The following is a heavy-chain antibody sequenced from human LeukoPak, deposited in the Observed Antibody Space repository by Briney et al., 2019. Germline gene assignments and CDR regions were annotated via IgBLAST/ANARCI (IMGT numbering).Heavy chain of an antibody. CDR2: INQDESER. CDR1: GFTFSSYW. J-gene: IGHJ4*02. V-gene: IGHV3-7*04. CDR3: ARELLRGAFYAY. D-gene: IGHD2/OR15-2a*01. Sequence: GGSLRLSCVVSGFTFSSYWMSWVRQAPGKGLEWVANINQDESERYYVDSVKGRFTISRDNAKNSLYLQMNSLRAEDTAVYFCARELLRGAFYAYWGQGSLVTVSA.